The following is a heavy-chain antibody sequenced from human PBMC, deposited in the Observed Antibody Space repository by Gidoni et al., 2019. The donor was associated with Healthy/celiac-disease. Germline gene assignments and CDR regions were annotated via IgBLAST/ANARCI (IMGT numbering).Heavy chain of an antibody. CDR2: IIPIFGTA. D-gene: IGHD3-16*01. CDR3: ARDYTPRRGPLSPSHYYMDV. CDR1: GGTFSSYA. Sequence: QVQLVQFGAEVKKPGSSVKVSCKASGGTFSSYAISWVRQAPGQGLEWMGGIIPIFGTANYAQKFQGRVTITADESTSTAYMELSSLRSEDTAVYYCARDYTPRRGPLSPSHYYMDVWGKGTTVTVSS. J-gene: IGHJ6*03. V-gene: IGHV1-69*01.